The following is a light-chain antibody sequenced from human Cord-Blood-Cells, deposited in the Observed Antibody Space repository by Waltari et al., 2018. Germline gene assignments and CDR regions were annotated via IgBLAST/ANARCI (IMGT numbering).Light chain of an antibody. CDR2: GAS. Sequence: ETVLTRSPVTLSLSPGDRATLSCRASQSVSSNYLAWYQQKPGQAPRLLIYGASSRATGIPDRFSGSGSGTDFTLTISRLEPEDFAVYYCQQYGSSPLTFGGGTKVEIK. CDR3: QQYGSSPLT. CDR1: QSVSSNY. V-gene: IGKV3-20*01. J-gene: IGKJ4*02.